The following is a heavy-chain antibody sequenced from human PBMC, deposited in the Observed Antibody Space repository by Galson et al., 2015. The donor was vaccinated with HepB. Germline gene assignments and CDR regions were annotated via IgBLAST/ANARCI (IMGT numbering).Heavy chain of an antibody. Sequence: SVKVSCKASGGTFSSYAISWVRQAPGQGLEWMGWISAYNGNTNYAQKLQGRVTMTTDTSTSTAYMELRSLRSDDTAVYYCARYDILPLDGMDVWGQGTTVTVSS. CDR3: ARYDILPLDGMDV. J-gene: IGHJ6*02. D-gene: IGHD3-9*01. V-gene: IGHV1-18*01. CDR2: ISAYNGNT. CDR1: GGTFSSYA.